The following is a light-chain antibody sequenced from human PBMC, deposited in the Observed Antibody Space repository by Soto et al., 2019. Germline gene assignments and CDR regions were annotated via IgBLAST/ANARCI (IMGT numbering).Light chain of an antibody. CDR2: AAS. CDR1: QSITSN. V-gene: IGKV3-15*01. CDR3: HLYNIRPYT. J-gene: IGKJ2*01. Sequence: EIVMTQSPATLSVSPGERATLSCRASQSITSNLAWYQQKPGQAPRLLIYAASTRATGVPARFSASGSGTEFTLTISSLQSDDYVIYYCHLYNIRPYTFGQGTKWE.